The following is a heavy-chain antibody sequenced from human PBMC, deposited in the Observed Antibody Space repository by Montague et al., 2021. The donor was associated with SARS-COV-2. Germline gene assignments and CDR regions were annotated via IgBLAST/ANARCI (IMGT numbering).Heavy chain of an antibody. Sequence: SETLSLTCAVYRGSFHIFPWGWILQSPGKGLEWIGEIDHSGNTKYNPSLESRVTISVETSKNQYSLNLTSVTAADTAMYYCARGTRVVGITPGFRYWGQGTQVAVSS. CDR1: RGSFHIFP. CDR3: ARGTRVVGITPGFRY. V-gene: IGHV4-34*01. CDR2: IDHSGNT. J-gene: IGHJ4*02. D-gene: IGHD3-22*01.